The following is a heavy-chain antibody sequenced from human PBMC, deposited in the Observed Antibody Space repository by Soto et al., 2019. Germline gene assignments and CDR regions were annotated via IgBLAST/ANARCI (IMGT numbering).Heavy chain of an antibody. CDR3: ARKDIVAYDAFDI. CDR2: ISAYNGNT. Sequence: GASVKVSCKASGYTFPSYGISWVRQAPGQGLEWMGWISAYNGNTNYAQKLQGRVTMTTDTSTSTAYMELRSLRSDDTAVYYCARKDIVAYDAFDIWGQGTMVNVSS. J-gene: IGHJ3*02. CDR1: GYTFPSYG. D-gene: IGHD5-12*01. V-gene: IGHV1-18*01.